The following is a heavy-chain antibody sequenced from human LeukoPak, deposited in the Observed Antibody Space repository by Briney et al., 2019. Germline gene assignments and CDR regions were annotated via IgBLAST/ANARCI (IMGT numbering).Heavy chain of an antibody. CDR3: ASSFYYDSSGSTGAFDY. CDR1: GGTFSSYA. CDR2: IIPIFGTA. Sequence: SVTVSCKASGGTFSSYAISWVRQAPGQGLEWMGGIIPIFGTANYAQKFQGRVTITADESTSTAYMELSSLRSEDTAVYYCASSFYYDSSGSTGAFDYWGQGTLVTVSS. V-gene: IGHV1-69*13. D-gene: IGHD3-22*01. J-gene: IGHJ4*02.